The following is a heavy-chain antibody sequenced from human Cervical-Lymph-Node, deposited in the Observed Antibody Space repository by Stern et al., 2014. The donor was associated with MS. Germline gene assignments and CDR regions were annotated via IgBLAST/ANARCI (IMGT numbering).Heavy chain of an antibody. Sequence: QVQLGQSGAEVKKPGSSVKVSCKASGGTFSNDVINWVRQAPGPGLGWMGGVIPTFGTAKYAQRFQGRVKITADESMSTAYMELSSLRSEDTALYYCATTFRWGQGTLITVSS. CDR1: GGTFSNDV. J-gene: IGHJ4*02. D-gene: IGHD3-16*01. CDR2: VIPTFGTA. V-gene: IGHV1-69*01. CDR3: ATTFR.